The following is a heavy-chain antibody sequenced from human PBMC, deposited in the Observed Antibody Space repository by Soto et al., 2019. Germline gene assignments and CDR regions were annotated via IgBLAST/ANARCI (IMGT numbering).Heavy chain of an antibody. CDR2: ISGSGGST. J-gene: IGHJ6*02. CDR1: GFTFSSYA. CDR3: AKDRGVDSSGWYPYSYYYYSMDV. D-gene: IGHD6-19*01. V-gene: IGHV3-23*01. Sequence: GGSLRLSCAASGFTFSSYAMSWVRQAPGKGLEWVSAISGSGGSTYYADSVKGRFTISRDNSKNTLYLQMNSLRAEDTAVYYCAKDRGVDSSGWYPYSYYYYSMDVWRQGTTVSVSS.